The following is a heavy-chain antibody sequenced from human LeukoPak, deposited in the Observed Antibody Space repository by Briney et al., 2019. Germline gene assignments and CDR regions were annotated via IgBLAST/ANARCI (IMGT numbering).Heavy chain of an antibody. D-gene: IGHD1-26*01. CDR2: TYYRSKGYN. V-gene: IGHV6-1*01. J-gene: IGHJ4*02. CDR1: GDSVSSNSAA. Sequence: SQTLSLTCAISGDSVSSNSAAWNWIRQSPSRGLEWLGRTYYRSKGYNDYAVSVKSRVTINPDTSKNQFSLKLSSVTAADTAVYYCARTPMGAQPFDYWGRGTLVTVSS. CDR3: ARTPMGAQPFDY.